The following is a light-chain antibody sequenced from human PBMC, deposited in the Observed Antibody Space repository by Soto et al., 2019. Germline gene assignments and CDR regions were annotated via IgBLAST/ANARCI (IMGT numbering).Light chain of an antibody. Sequence: DNQMTQSPSSLSASVGDRVTITCPASQDISSYVNWYQQKPGKAPKLLIYDASNLETGVPSRFSGSGSETDFTFTISSLQPEDSATYYCQQYYRGITFGPGTKVDI. CDR1: QDISSY. CDR3: QQYYRGIT. J-gene: IGKJ3*01. V-gene: IGKV1-33*01. CDR2: DAS.